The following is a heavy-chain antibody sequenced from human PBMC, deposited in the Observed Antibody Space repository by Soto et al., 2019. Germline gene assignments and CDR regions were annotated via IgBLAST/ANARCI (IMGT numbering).Heavy chain of an antibody. CDR1: AEYCRSYY. D-gene: IGHD3-22*01. CDR2: IYTSGST. Sequence: SKTQSLTGTIAAEYCRSYYWSLIGPPAGKGVEWIGRIYTSGSTNYNPSLKSRVTMSVDTSKNQFSLKLSSVTAADTAVYYCARVTYYYDSLKQPGGEYYYGTDVWGQGTKVTVSS. V-gene: IGHV4-4*07. CDR3: ARVTYYYDSLKQPGGEYYYGTDV. J-gene: IGHJ6*02.